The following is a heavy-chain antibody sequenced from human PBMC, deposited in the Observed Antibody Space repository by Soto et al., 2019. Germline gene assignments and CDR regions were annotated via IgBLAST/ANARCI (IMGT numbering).Heavy chain of an antibody. V-gene: IGHV1-69*12. Sequence: QVQLVQSGAEVKKPGSSVKVSCKASGGTFSSYAISWVRQAPGQGLEWMGGIIPIFGTANYAQKFQGRVTITADESTSKAYMELSRLRSEAPAVYYCARDEGNGERGGMDVWGQGTTVTVSS. CDR1: GGTFSSYA. J-gene: IGHJ6*02. CDR2: IIPIFGTA. D-gene: IGHD1-1*01. CDR3: ARDEGNGERGGMDV.